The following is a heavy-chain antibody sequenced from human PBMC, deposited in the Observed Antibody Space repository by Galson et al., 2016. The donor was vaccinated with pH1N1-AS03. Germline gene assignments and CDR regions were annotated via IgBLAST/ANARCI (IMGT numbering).Heavy chain of an antibody. CDR1: GDFLGRTTFS. J-gene: IGHJ4*02. Sequence: LSLTCTVSGDFLGRTTFSLAWIRQPPGKGPEWIASASYSESRYYNLSLKSRVTMSFDLAQSQFSLNLRSVTAADTAVYYCARLTSRPVRVRLGRDSEWQKVGYFDSWGQGALITVSS. CDR3: ARLTSRPVRVRLGRDSEWQKVGYFDS. V-gene: IGHV4-39*07. D-gene: IGHD6-6*01. CDR2: ASYSESR.